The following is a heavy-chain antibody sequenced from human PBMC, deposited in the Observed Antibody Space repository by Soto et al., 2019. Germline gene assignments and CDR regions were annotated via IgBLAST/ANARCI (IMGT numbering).Heavy chain of an antibody. Sequence: PSETLSLTCTVSGGSISGNYWTWIRQPPGKGLEWIGYIYYSGSTNYNPSLKSRVTISIDTSKNQFSLKLSSVTAADTAVYYCARLWTTVANDYRGQGTLVTVSS. V-gene: IGHV4-59*08. CDR3: ARLWTTVANDY. CDR2: IYYSGST. CDR1: GGSISGNY. D-gene: IGHD4-17*01. J-gene: IGHJ4*02.